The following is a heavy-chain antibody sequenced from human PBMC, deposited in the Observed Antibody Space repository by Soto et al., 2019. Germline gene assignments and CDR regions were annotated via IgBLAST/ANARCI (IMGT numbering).Heavy chain of an antibody. V-gene: IGHV4-59*01. Sequence: VQLQESGPGLVKPSETLSLTCTVSGGSISSYYWSWIRQPPGKGLEWIGYIYYSGSTNYNPSLKSRVTISVDTSKNQFSLKLSSVTAADTAVYYCARVRPIAAAGTGDYGMDVWGQGTTVTVSS. CDR2: IYYSGST. CDR3: ARVRPIAAAGTGDYGMDV. D-gene: IGHD6-13*01. J-gene: IGHJ6*02. CDR1: GGSISSYY.